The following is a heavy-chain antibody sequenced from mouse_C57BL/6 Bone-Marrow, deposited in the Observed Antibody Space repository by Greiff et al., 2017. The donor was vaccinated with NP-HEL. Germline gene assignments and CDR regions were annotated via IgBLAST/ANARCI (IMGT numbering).Heavy chain of an antibody. V-gene: IGHV5-17*01. J-gene: IGHJ1*03. D-gene: IGHD1-1*01. Sequence: EVQRVESGGGLVKPGGSLKLSCAASGFTFSDYGMHWVRQAPEKGLEWVAYISSGSSTIYYADTVKGRFTISRDNAKNTLFLQMTSLRSEDTAMYYCARCGYYYGSSPYWYFDVWGTGTTVTVSS. CDR1: GFTFSDYG. CDR2: ISSGSSTI. CDR3: ARCGYYYGSSPYWYFDV.